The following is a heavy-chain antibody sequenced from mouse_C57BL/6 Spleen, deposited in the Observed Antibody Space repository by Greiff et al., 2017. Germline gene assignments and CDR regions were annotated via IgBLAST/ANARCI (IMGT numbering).Heavy chain of an antibody. Sequence: VQLQESGPELVKPGASVKISCKASGYAFSSSWMNWVKQRPGKGLEWIGRIYPGDGGTNYNGKFKGKATLTADKSSSTAYMQLSSLTSEDSAVYFCAREGYGWYLDDWGTGTTVTVSS. CDR2: IYPGDGGT. CDR3: AREGYGWYLDD. V-gene: IGHV1-82*01. J-gene: IGHJ1*03. CDR1: GYAFSSSW. D-gene: IGHD3-1*01.